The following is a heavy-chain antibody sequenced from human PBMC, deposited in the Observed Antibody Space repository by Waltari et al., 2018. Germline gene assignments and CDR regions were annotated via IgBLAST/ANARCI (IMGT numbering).Heavy chain of an antibody. D-gene: IGHD5-12*01. Sequence: GSITSNRHYWGWIRQPPGQGLEWIGTISYTGATYSSPSLKSRVTISRDTSKNQLSLTLGSVTAADTALYYCATYIGASVGTAAFDVWGQGTMVTVSS. CDR1: GSITSNRHY. V-gene: IGHV4-39*01. J-gene: IGHJ3*01. CDR2: ISYTGAT. CDR3: ATYIGASVGTAAFDV.